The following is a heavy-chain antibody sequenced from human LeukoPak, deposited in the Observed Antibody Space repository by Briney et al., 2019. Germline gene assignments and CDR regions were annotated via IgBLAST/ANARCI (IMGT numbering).Heavy chain of an antibody. J-gene: IGHJ4*02. D-gene: IGHD5-12*01. Sequence: PGGSLRLSCAASGFTLHDHGMNWVRQAPGKGLEWVSGINWNGGDTSYADSVKGRFIISRDNAENSLHLQMNSLRAEDTALYHCVRDLGYSGYDPPDHWGQGILVTVSS. CDR3: VRDLGYSGYDPPDH. V-gene: IGHV3-20*01. CDR1: GFTLHDHG. CDR2: INWNGGDT.